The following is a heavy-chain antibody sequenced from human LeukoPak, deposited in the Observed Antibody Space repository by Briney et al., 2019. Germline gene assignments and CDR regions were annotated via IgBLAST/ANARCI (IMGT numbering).Heavy chain of an antibody. J-gene: IGHJ4*02. CDR1: GFTFSSYA. V-gene: IGHV3-23*01. CDR2: ISGNGGSI. D-gene: IGHD3-22*01. CDR3: GSKYYYDSSGKSYDFDY. Sequence: GGSLRLSCAASGFTFSSYAMSWVRQAPGKGLEWVSAISGNGGSIYYADSVKGRFTISRDNSKNTLYLQMNSLRAEDTAVYYCGSKYYYDSSGKSYDFDYWGQGTLVTVSS.